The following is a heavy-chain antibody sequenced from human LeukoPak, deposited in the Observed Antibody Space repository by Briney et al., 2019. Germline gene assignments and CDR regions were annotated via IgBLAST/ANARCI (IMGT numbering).Heavy chain of an antibody. D-gene: IGHD3-3*01. J-gene: IGHJ6*03. CDR2: INPNSGGT. CDR3: ARVSITIFGVVPRYYYMDV. CDR1: GYTFTGYY. V-gene: IGHV1-2*02. Sequence: ASVKASCKASGYTFTGYYMHWVRQAPGQGLEWMGWINPNSGGTNYAQKFQGRVTMTRDTSISTAYMELSRLRSDDTAVYYCARVSITIFGVVPRYYYMDVWGKGTTVTVSS.